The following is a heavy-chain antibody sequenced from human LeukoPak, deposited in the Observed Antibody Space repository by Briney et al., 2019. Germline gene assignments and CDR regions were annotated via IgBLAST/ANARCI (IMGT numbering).Heavy chain of an antibody. CDR3: ARDFRRSSSWPFDY. D-gene: IGHD6-13*01. J-gene: IGHJ4*02. CDR2: ISSSSSYT. CDR1: GFTFSDYY. Sequence: GGSLRLSCAASGFTFSDYYKSWIRQAPGKGLEWVSYISSSSSYTNYVDSVKGRFTISRDNAKNSLYLQRNSLRAEDTAVYHCARDFRRSSSWPFDYWGQGTLVTVSS. V-gene: IGHV3-11*06.